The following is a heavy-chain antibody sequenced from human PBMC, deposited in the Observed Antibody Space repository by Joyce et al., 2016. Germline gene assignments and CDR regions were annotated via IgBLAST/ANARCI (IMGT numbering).Heavy chain of an antibody. D-gene: IGHD3-10*01. CDR1: GYSFTNYW. CDR2: IDPGDSDT. Sequence: EMQLVQSGTEVKKPGDSLIVSCKGSGYSFTNYWIGWVRQMRGKGLECMGIIDPGDSDTRYSPSVQGQVTMSVDKSSSSAYLTWSSLRASDTATYYCASLFSDTVRVFDLWGQGTLVTVSS. V-gene: IGHV5-51*01. CDR3: ASLFSDTVRVFDL. J-gene: IGHJ5*02.